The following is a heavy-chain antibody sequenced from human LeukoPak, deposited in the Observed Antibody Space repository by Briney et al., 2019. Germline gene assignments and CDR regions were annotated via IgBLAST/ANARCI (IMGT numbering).Heavy chain of an antibody. D-gene: IGHD6-13*01. CDR1: GGSFSGYY. CDR2: INHSGST. J-gene: IGHJ4*02. V-gene: IGHV4-34*01. Sequence: SETLSLTCAVYGGSFSGYYWSWIRQPPGKGLEWIGEINHSGSTNYNPSLKSRVTISVDTSKNQFSLKLSSVTAADTAVYYCARDLGSSSPLDYWGQGTLVTVSS. CDR3: ARDLGSSSPLDY.